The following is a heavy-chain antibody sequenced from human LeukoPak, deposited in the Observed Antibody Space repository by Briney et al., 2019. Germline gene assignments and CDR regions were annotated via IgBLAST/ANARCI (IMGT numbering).Heavy chain of an antibody. CDR1: GYTFTSYV. J-gene: IGHJ4*02. CDR3: ARDHYDSSGYYYDY. Sequence: GASVKVSCKASGYTFTSYVMHWVRQAPGQRLEWMGRINAGNGNTKYSQEFQGRVTITRGTSASTAYMELSSLRSEDMAVYYCARDHYDSSGYYYDYWGQGTLVTVSS. CDR2: INAGNGNT. D-gene: IGHD3-22*01. V-gene: IGHV1-3*03.